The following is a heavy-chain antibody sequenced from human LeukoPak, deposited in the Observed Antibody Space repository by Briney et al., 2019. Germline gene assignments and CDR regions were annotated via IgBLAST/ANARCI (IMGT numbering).Heavy chain of an antibody. CDR1: GGSISSGSYY. Sequence: SSETLSLTCTVSGGSISSGSYYWSWIRQPAGKGLEWIGRIYTSGSTNYNPSLKSRVTISVDTSKNQFSLKLSSVTAADTAVYYCARDPTYRDAFDIWGQGTMVTGSS. V-gene: IGHV4-61*02. CDR2: IYTSGST. J-gene: IGHJ3*02. CDR3: ARDPTYRDAFDI. D-gene: IGHD2-2*01.